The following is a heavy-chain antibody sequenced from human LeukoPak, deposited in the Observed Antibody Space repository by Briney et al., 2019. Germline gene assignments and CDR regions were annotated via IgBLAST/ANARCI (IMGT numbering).Heavy chain of an antibody. CDR2: ISWNSGSI. Sequence: PGGSLRLSCAASGFTFDDYAMHWVRQAPGKGLEWVSGISWNSGSIGYADSVKGRFTISRDNAKNSLYLQMNSLRAEDMVLYYCAKDGNPYSSSWSSFDYWGQGTLVTVSS. CDR3: AKDGNPYSSSWSSFDY. CDR1: GFTFDDYA. J-gene: IGHJ4*02. D-gene: IGHD6-13*01. V-gene: IGHV3-9*03.